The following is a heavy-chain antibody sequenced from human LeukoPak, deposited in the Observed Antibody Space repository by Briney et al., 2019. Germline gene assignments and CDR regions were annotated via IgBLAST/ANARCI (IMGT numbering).Heavy chain of an antibody. Sequence: GGSLRLSCAASGFTFSSYAMHWVRQAPGKGLEWVAVISYDGSNKYYADSVKGRFTISRDNSKNTLYLQMNSLRAEDTAVYYYARTAGYGDDPWFDPWGQGTLVTVSS. D-gene: IGHD4-17*01. V-gene: IGHV3-30-3*01. J-gene: IGHJ5*02. CDR1: GFTFSSYA. CDR3: ARTAGYGDDPWFDP. CDR2: ISYDGSNK.